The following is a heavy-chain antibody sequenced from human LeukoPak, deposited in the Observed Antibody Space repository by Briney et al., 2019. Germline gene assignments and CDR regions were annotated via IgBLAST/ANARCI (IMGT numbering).Heavy chain of an antibody. J-gene: IGHJ4*02. CDR3: ARVTDYGSGSYLFDY. CDR1: GFTVSSNY. D-gene: IGHD3-10*01. CDR2: IYSGGST. V-gene: IGHV3-53*01. Sequence: GGSLRLSCASSGFTVSSNYMSWVRQAPGKGLEWVSVIYSGGSTYYADSVKGRFTISRDNSKNTLYLQMNSLRAEDTAVYYCARVTDYGSGSYLFDYWGQGTLVTVSS.